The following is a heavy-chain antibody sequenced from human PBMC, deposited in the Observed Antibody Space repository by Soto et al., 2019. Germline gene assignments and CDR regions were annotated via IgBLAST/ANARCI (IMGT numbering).Heavy chain of an antibody. CDR3: ARTTYDSSGGQKGPFAP. CDR2: IYTSGST. J-gene: IGHJ5*02. Sequence: SETLALTCTVSGGSISSYYWSWIRQPAGKGLEWIGRIYTSGSTNYNPSLKSRVTMSVDTSKNQFSLKLSSVTAADTAVYYCARTTYDSSGGQKGPFAPSGQRTLVIVSS. V-gene: IGHV4-4*07. CDR1: GGSISSYY. D-gene: IGHD3-22*01.